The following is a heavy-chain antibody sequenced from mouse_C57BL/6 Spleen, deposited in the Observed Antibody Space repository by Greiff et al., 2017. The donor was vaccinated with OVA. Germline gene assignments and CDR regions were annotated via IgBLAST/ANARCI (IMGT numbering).Heavy chain of an antibody. D-gene: IGHD1-1*01. CDR1: GYTFTSYT. Sequence: QVQLKESGAELARPGASVKMSCKASGYTFTSYTMHWVKQRPGQGLEWIGYINPSSGYTKYNQKFKDKATLTAEKSSSTAYMQLSSLTSEDSAVYYCARFITTVVGGYFDVWGTGTTVTVYS. V-gene: IGHV1-4*01. CDR3: ARFITTVVGGYFDV. CDR2: INPSSGYT. J-gene: IGHJ1*03.